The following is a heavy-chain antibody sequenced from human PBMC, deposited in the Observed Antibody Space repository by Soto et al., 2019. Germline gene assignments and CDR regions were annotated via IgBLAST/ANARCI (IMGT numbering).Heavy chain of an antibody. CDR2: IKQDESEK. CDR1: GFTLSTYW. V-gene: IGHV3-7*01. D-gene: IGHD6-13*01. CDR3: GTADRGTAAGGTVQ. Sequence: EVQVVESGGGLVQPGGSLRLSCAASGFTLSTYWMTWVRQAPGKGLEWVANIKQDESEKYYVDSVKGRFTVSRDNAKNSLYLQMNSLRTEDTAVYYCGTADRGTAAGGTVQWGQGTLVTVSS. J-gene: IGHJ4*02.